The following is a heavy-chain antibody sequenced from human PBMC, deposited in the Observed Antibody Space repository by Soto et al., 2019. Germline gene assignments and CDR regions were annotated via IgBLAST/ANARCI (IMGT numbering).Heavy chain of an antibody. CDR3: ASRAWLFDC. Sequence: QVQLQQWGAGLLKPSETLSLTCAVYGGSFSGYYWSWIRQPPGKGLEWIGEITHSGSTNYNPSLKRRVTISVDTSKHHFSLKLSSVTAADTAVYYCASRAWLFDCWGQGTLVTVSS. V-gene: IGHV4-34*01. D-gene: IGHD5-12*01. J-gene: IGHJ4*02. CDR1: GGSFSGYY. CDR2: ITHSGST.